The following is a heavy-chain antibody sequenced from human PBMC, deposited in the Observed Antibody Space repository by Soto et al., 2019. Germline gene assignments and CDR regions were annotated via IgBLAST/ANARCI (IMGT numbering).Heavy chain of an antibody. CDR2: FDPEDGET. V-gene: IGHV1-24*01. CDR3: ATLGYCSSTSCPNDY. J-gene: IGHJ4*02. D-gene: IGHD2-2*01. Sequence: ASVKVSCKVSGYTLTELSMHWVRQAPGKGLEWMGGFDPEDGETICAQKFQGRVTMTEDTSTDTAYMELSSLRSEDTAVYYCATLGYCSSTSCPNDYWGQGTLVTVSS. CDR1: GYTLTELS.